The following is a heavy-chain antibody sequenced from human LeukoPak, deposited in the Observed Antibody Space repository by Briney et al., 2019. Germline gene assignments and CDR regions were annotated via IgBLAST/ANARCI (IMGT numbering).Heavy chain of an antibody. CDR1: SGSISTSNYY. CDR2: IFYSGST. Sequence: TSETLSLTCTVSSGSISTSNYYWGWVRQPPGKALEWIVNIFYSGSTYYSPSLKSRVTISLDTSRNQFSLKLSSVTAADTAVYYCASQIRITMVRGVINWFDPWGQGTLVTVSS. V-gene: IGHV4-39*01. D-gene: IGHD3-10*01. CDR3: ASQIRITMVRGVINWFDP. J-gene: IGHJ5*02.